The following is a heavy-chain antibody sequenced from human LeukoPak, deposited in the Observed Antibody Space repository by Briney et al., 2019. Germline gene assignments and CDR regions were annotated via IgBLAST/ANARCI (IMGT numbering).Heavy chain of an antibody. CDR1: GGSFSGYY. CDR3: AREDGGSYFYYYYYMDV. V-gene: IGHV4-34*01. CDR2: INHSGST. Sequence: PSETLSLTCAVYGGSFSGYYWSWIRQPPGKGLEWIGEINHSGSTNYNPSLKSRVTISVDTSKNQSSLKLSSVTAADTAVYYCAREDGGSYFYYYYYMDVWGKGTTVTVS. J-gene: IGHJ6*03. D-gene: IGHD1-26*01.